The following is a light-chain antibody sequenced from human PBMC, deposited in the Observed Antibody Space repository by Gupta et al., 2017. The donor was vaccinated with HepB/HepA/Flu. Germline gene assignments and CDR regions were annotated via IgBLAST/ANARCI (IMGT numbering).Light chain of an antibody. Sequence: DIQMTQSPSSLSASVGDRVTITCRASQGISNYLAWHQQKPGKVPNLLIYAASTLQSGVPSRFSGSGSGTDFTLTISSLQPEDVATYYCQNYSSAPPERTFGQGTKVEIK. J-gene: IGKJ1*01. CDR3: QNYSSAPPERT. CDR1: QGISNY. V-gene: IGKV1-27*01. CDR2: AAS.